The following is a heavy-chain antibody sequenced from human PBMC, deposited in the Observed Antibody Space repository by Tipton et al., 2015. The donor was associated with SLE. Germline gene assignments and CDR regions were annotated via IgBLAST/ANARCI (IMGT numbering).Heavy chain of an antibody. CDR2: IYHSGTT. CDR1: GGSINSYNW. CDR3: ARGPDYSNYYFYRMDV. V-gene: IGHV4-4*02. D-gene: IGHD4-11*01. J-gene: IGHJ6*02. Sequence: TLSLACAVSGGSINSYNWWTWVRQPPGKGLEWIGEIYHSGTTNYNPSLKSRITISLDKSNNHFSLRLSSLTAAGTAVYYCARGPDYSNYYFYRMDVWGQGTTVTVSS.